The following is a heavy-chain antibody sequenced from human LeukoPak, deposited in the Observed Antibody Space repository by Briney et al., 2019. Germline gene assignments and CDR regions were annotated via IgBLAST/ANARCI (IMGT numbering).Heavy chain of an antibody. CDR3: ARSKLETRGVDY. J-gene: IGHJ4*02. CDR2: MNPNSGNT. V-gene: IGHV1-8*01. Sequence: SVKVSCKASGYTFTSYDINWVRQATGQGLEWMGWMNPNSGNTGYAQKFQGRVTMTRNTSISTAYMELSSLRSEDTAVYYCARSKLETRGVDYWGQGTLVTVSS. CDR1: GYTFTSYD. D-gene: IGHD1-1*01.